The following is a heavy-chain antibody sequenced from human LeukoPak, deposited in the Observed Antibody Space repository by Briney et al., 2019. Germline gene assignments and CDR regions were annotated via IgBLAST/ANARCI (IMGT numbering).Heavy chain of an antibody. CDR3: ARRAGDFWSGYQIADY. J-gene: IGHJ4*02. V-gene: IGHV1-18*01. Sequence: ASVKVSCKASGYTFTSYGISWVRQAPGQGLEWMGWISAYNGNTNYAQKLQGRVTMTTDTSTSTAYVELRSLRSDDTAVYYCARRAGDFWSGYQIADYWGQGTLVTVSS. CDR1: GYTFTSYG. CDR2: ISAYNGNT. D-gene: IGHD3-3*01.